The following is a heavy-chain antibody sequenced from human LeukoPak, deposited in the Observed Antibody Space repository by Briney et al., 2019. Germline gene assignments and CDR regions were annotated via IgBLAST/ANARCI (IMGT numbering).Heavy chain of an antibody. CDR3: ARDVEGSGSYLFQH. CDR2: IIPIFGTA. Sequence: EASVKVSCKASGGTFSSYAISWVRQAPGQGLEWMGGIIPIFGTANYAQKFQGRVTITADESTSTAYMELSSLRSEDTAVYYCARDVEGSGSYLFQHWGQGTLVTVSS. CDR1: GGTFSSYA. D-gene: IGHD3-10*01. J-gene: IGHJ1*01. V-gene: IGHV1-69*13.